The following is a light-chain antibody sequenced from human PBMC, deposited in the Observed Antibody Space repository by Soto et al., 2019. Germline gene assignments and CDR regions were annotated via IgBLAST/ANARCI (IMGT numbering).Light chain of an antibody. CDR1: RSTIGAGYD. V-gene: IGLV1-40*01. Sequence: QSVLTQPPSVSGAPGQRVTISCTGSRSTIGAGYDVHWYQKLPGTAPKLLIYGNDNRPSGVPDRFSASKSGTSASLAITGLQRGVEAVYYGQSYHISLRGWVFGGGTKLTVL. J-gene: IGLJ3*02. CDR2: GND. CDR3: QSYHISLRGWV.